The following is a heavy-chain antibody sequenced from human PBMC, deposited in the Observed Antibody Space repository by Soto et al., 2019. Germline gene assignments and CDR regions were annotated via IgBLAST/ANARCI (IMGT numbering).Heavy chain of an antibody. CDR1: GYTFTSYG. D-gene: IGHD2-2*01. Sequence: ASVKVSCKASGYTFTSYGISWVRQAPGQGLEWMGWISAYNGKTNYAQKLQGRVTMTKDTSTDTAYMELSSLRSEDTAVYYCATALSTVPAASNWFDPWGQGTLVTVSS. V-gene: IGHV1-18*01. CDR2: ISAYNGKT. CDR3: ATALSTVPAASNWFDP. J-gene: IGHJ5*02.